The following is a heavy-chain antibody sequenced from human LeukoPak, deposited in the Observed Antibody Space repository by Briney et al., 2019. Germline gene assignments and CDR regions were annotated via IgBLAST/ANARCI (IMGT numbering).Heavy chain of an antibody. CDR2: ISSSSTI. CDR3: AKDSPFGGY. V-gene: IGHV3-48*04. CDR1: GFTFSSYS. D-gene: IGHD3-16*01. Sequence: GGSLRLSCAASGFTFSSYSMNWVRQAPGKGLEWVSYISSSSTIYYADSVKGRFTISRDNAKNSLYLQMNSLRAEDTAVYYCAKDSPFGGYWGQGTLVTVSS. J-gene: IGHJ4*02.